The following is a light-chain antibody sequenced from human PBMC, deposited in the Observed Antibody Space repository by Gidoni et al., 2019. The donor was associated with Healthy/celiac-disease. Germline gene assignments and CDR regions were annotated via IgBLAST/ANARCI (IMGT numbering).Light chain of an antibody. CDR1: QGNSRY. Sequence: VLWMTQSPSLLSASTGDRVTISCRMSQGNSRYLAWYQQKPGKAPELLIYAASTLQSGVPSRFSGSGSGTDFTLTISSLQSEDFATYYCQQYYSFPLTFGGGTKVEIK. J-gene: IGKJ4*01. V-gene: IGKV1D-8*01. CDR2: AAS. CDR3: QQYYSFPLT.